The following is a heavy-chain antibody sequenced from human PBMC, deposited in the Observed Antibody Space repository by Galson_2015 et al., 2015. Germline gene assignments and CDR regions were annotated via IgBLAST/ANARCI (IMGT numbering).Heavy chain of an antibody. CDR1: AGSISSSNYF. V-gene: IGHV4-39*01. CDR3: ARKATGTSWSLFDY. Sequence: ETLSLTCTLSAGSISSSNYFWDWVRQPPGKGLEWIGSIKYSGSTHYNPSLKSRVTISVDSSKNQFSLKLSSVTAADTAAYYCARKATGTSWSLFDYWGRGTLVTVSS. CDR2: IKYSGST. D-gene: IGHD6-13*01. J-gene: IGHJ4*02.